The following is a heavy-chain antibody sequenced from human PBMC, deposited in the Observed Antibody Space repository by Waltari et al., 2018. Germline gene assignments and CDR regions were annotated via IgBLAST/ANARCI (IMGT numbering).Heavy chain of an antibody. CDR1: GFTVSNNY. CDR3: GNIGAFGI. D-gene: IGHD5-12*01. V-gene: IGHV3-53*01. CDR2: IYSGGGT. J-gene: IGHJ3*02. Sequence: EVQLVESGGGLIQPGGSLRISCAASGFTVSNNYITWVRQAPGKGLEWVSVIYSGGGTYYADSVRGRFTISRDKVKNTVYLQMNSLRAEDTAVYYCGNIGAFGIWGQGTMVTVSS.